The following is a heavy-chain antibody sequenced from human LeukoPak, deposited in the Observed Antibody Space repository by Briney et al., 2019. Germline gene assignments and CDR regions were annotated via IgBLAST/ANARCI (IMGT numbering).Heavy chain of an antibody. CDR2: INPTGDST. Sequence: GASVKVSCKASGYTLSSYYMHWVRQAPGQGLEWVGLINPTGDSTNYAQNFRGRVTMTRDTSTSTVYMDLSSLRSEDTAVYYCAREASGGYFDYLGQGTLVTVSS. CDR1: GYTLSSYY. CDR3: AREASGGYFDY. D-gene: IGHD4-23*01. J-gene: IGHJ4*02. V-gene: IGHV1-46*01.